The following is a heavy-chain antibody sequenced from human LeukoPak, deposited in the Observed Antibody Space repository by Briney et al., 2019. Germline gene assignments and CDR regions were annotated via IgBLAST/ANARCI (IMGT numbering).Heavy chain of an antibody. V-gene: IGHV3-23*01. CDR3: ARQEYSSSWYYFDY. CDR2: ISGSGGST. CDR1: GFTFSSYA. Sequence: PGGSLRLSCAASGFTFSSYAMSWVRQAPGKGLEWVSAISGSGGSTYYADSVKGRFTISRDNSKNTLYLQMNSLRAEDTAVYYYARQEYSSSWYYFDYWGQGTLVTVSS. J-gene: IGHJ4*02. D-gene: IGHD6-13*01.